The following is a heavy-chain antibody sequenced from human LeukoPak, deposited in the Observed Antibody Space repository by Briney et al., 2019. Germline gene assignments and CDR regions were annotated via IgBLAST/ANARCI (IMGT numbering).Heavy chain of an antibody. CDR1: GFTFRSYS. V-gene: IGHV3-48*04. CDR2: ISSSNSTI. D-gene: IGHD3-10*02. J-gene: IGHJ4*02. Sequence: GGCLRLSCAASGFTFRSYSMNWVRQAPGKGLEWVSYISSSNSTIYYRDSVKGRFTISRVNAENSLYLQMNSLRAEDTAVYYCARGSNSGRGALDFWGQGTLVTVSS. CDR3: ARGSNSGRGALDF.